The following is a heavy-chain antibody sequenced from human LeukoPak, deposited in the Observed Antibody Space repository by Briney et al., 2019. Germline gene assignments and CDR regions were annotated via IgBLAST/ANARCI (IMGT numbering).Heavy chain of an antibody. CDR2: IRYDGSNK. D-gene: IGHD5-24*01. Sequence: GGSLRLSCAASGFTFSSYGMHWVRQAPGKGLEWVAFIRYDGSNKYYADSVKGRFAISRDNSKNTLYLQMNSLRAEDTAVYYCAKMSRWLQLDAFDIWGQWTMVTVSS. V-gene: IGHV3-30*02. CDR3: AKMSRWLQLDAFDI. J-gene: IGHJ3*02. CDR1: GFTFSSYG.